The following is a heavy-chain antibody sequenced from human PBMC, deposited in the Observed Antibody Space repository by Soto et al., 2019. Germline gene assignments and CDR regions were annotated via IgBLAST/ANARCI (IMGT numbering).Heavy chain of an antibody. CDR3: ASWADAADEDYFHH. CDR1: GFRFSSSW. V-gene: IGHV3-7*03. J-gene: IGHJ1*01. CDR2: INQGGSQK. Sequence: EVQLVESGGGLVQPGGSLRLSCAGSGFRFSSSWMSWIRQAPGKGLEWVAHINQGGSQKYYVDSAKGRFTISRDNAKTSLYLQMNNLRAEDTATYYCASWADAADEDYFHHWGQGTLVTVSS. D-gene: IGHD3-16*01.